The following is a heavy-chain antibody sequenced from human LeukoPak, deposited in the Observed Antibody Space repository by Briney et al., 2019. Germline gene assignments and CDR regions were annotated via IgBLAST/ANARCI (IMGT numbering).Heavy chain of an antibody. CDR3: ARGDFRDTAMVMFDY. V-gene: IGHV4-4*07. CDR2: IYTSGST. Sequence: SETLSLTCTVSGGSISSYYWSWIRQPAGKGLEWIGRIYTSGSTNYNPSLKSRVTMSVDTSKNQFSLKLSSVTAADTAVYYCARGDFRDTAMVMFDYWGQRTLVTVSS. J-gene: IGHJ4*02. CDR1: GGSISSYY. D-gene: IGHD5-18*01.